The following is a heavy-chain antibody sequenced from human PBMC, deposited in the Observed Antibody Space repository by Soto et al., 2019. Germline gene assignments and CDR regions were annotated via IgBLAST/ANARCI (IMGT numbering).Heavy chain of an antibody. V-gene: IGHV1-2*01. J-gene: IGHJ4*02. D-gene: IGHD3-10*01. Sequence: QLQLVQSGAEVKKPGASVKVSCKASGYTFTGYYMHWVRQAPGQGLEWMGWINPNSGGTNYAQKFQGRVTRTRDTSISTPYMELSRLRSDDTVVYYWARASGTMVRGVKLVLGYWGQRTLVTVSS. CDR2: INPNSGGT. CDR3: ARASGTMVRGVKLVLGY. CDR1: GYTFTGYY.